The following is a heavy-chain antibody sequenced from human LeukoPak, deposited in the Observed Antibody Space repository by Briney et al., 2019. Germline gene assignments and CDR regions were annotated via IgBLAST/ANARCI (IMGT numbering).Heavy chain of an antibody. CDR2: INPNSGGT. V-gene: IGHV1-2*02. CDR3: ARDGLRIAAAGPPRLFDY. CDR1: GYTFTGYY. Sequence: ASVKVSCKASGYTFTGYYMHWVRQAPGQGLEWMGWINPNSGGTNYAQKFQGRVTMTRDTSISTAYMELSRLRSDDTAVYYCARDGLRIAAAGPPRLFDYWGQGTLVTVSS. J-gene: IGHJ4*02. D-gene: IGHD6-13*01.